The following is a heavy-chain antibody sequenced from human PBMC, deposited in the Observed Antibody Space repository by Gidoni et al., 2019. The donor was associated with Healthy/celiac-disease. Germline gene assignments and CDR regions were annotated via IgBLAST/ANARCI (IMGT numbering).Heavy chain of an antibody. CDR1: GGSISSYY. CDR3: ARDRYYDSSGYYYKYFDL. Sequence: GPGLVKPSETLSLTCTVSGGSISSYYWSWIRQPPGKGLEWIGYIYYSGSTNYNPSLKSRVTISVDTSKNQFSLKLSSVTAADTAVYYCARDRYYDSSGYYYKYFDLWGRGTLVTVSS. J-gene: IGHJ2*01. D-gene: IGHD3-22*01. CDR2: IYYSGST. V-gene: IGHV4-59*01.